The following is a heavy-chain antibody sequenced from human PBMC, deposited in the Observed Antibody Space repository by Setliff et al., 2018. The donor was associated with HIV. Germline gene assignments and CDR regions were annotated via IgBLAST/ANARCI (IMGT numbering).Heavy chain of an antibody. CDR2: ISPYNGNT. CDR1: GYTFTSYG. J-gene: IGHJ3*02. D-gene: IGHD6-13*01. Sequence: ASVKVSCKASGYTFTSYGISWVRQAPGQGLEWMGWISPYNGNTNYAQKLQGRVTMTTDTSTSTAYMELRSLRSDDTAVYYCARDQVAFIAAACTGECSFDIWGQGTMVTVSS. CDR3: ARDQVAFIAAACTGECSFDI. V-gene: IGHV1-18*01.